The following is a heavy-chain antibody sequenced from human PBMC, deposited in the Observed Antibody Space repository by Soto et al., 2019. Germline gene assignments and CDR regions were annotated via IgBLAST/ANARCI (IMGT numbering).Heavy chain of an antibody. J-gene: IGHJ6*03. V-gene: IGHV1-3*01. D-gene: IGHD6-13*01. CDR1: GYTFTSYA. Sequence: ASVKVSCKASGYTFTSYAMHWVRQAPGQRLEWMGWINAGNGNTKYSQKFQGRVTITRDTSASTAYMELSSLRSEDTAVYYCARDGPFSSSWYVYDCYYMAVWGQGTTVPVSS. CDR3: ARDGPFSSSWYVYDCYYMAV. CDR2: INAGNGNT.